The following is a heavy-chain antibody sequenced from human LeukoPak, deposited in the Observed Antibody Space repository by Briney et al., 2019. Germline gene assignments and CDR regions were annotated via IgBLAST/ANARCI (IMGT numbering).Heavy chain of an antibody. Sequence: PGGSLRLSCAASGFTFSTSWMHWVRQAPGKGLVWVSRMNSDGNTINYADSVKGRFTISRDTSKNTLYLQMNSLTADDTAVYYCARVGYPGIGYPIDYWGQGTLVTVSS. CDR3: ARVGYPGIGYPIDY. CDR1: GFTFSTSW. J-gene: IGHJ4*02. V-gene: IGHV3-74*01. CDR2: MNSDGNTI. D-gene: IGHD3-22*01.